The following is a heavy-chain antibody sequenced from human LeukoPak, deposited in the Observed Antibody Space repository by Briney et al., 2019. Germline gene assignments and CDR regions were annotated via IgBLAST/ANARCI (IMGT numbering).Heavy chain of an antibody. D-gene: IGHD3-10*01. V-gene: IGHV3-64*02. Sequence: QAGGSLRLSCAASGFTFSSYAMHWVRQAPGKGLEYVSAISSNGGSTYYADSVKGRFTISRDNSRSTLYLQMNSLRPEDTAIYYCAREGYYGSGSPPSLYFDYWGQGTLVTVSS. CDR2: ISSNGGST. CDR1: GFTFSSYA. CDR3: AREGYYGSGSPPSLYFDY. J-gene: IGHJ4*02.